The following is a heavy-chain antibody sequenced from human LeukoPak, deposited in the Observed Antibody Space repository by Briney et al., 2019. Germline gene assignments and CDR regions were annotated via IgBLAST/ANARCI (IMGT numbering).Heavy chain of an antibody. CDR3: ARDTTIFEAGSGSH. J-gene: IGHJ4*02. D-gene: IGHD3-3*01. CDR2: INAGKGNA. Sequence: GASVKVSCKASGYTFTTYAMYWVRQAPGQRLEWMGWINAGKGNAKYSKKFQGRVTITRDTSASTAYMELSSLRSEDTAVYYCARDTTIFEAGSGSHWGQGTLVTVSS. CDR1: GYTFTTYA. V-gene: IGHV1-3*01.